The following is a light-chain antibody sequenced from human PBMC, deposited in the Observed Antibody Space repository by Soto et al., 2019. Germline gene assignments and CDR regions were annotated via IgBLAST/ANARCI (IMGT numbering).Light chain of an antibody. CDR1: QSVSSSF. J-gene: IGKJ1*01. V-gene: IGKV3-20*01. Sequence: IVLTQSPGTLSLSPGERATLSCVASQSVSSSFLAWYQQTPGQAPRLLIYAASSRATGIPDRFSGSGSGTDFTLTISRLEPEDFAVYYCQQYGNSPQTFGQGTKVDIK. CDR3: QQYGNSPQT. CDR2: AAS.